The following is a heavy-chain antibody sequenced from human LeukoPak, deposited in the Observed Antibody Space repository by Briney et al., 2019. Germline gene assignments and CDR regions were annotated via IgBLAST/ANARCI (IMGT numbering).Heavy chain of an antibody. D-gene: IGHD4-11*01. CDR2: IYSGGST. Sequence: PGGSLRLSCVASGFTFSSQAMSWVRQAPGKGLEWVSVIYSGGSTYYADSVKARFTISRDNSKNTLYLQMNSLRAEDTAVYYCAREKLDYKTYDAFDIWGQGTMVTVSS. CDR1: GFTFSSQA. J-gene: IGHJ3*02. V-gene: IGHV3-66*01. CDR3: AREKLDYKTYDAFDI.